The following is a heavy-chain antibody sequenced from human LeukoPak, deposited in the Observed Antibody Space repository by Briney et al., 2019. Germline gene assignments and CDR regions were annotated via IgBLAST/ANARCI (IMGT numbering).Heavy chain of an antibody. CDR2: IKQGGSEK. J-gene: IGHJ4*02. Sequence: GGSLRLSCAASGFTFSSYWMSWVRQAPGKGLEWVANIKQGGSEKYYVDSVKGRFTISRDNAKNSLYLQMNSLRAEDTAVYYCARGIGYSSGWFDYWGQGTLVTVSS. CDR1: GFTFSSYW. D-gene: IGHD6-19*01. CDR3: ARGIGYSSGWFDY. V-gene: IGHV3-7*03.